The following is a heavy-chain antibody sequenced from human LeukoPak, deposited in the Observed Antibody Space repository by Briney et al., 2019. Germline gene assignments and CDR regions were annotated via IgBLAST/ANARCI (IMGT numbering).Heavy chain of an antibody. V-gene: IGHV4-30-2*01. J-gene: IGHJ4*02. CDR3: ARHGRGPNTHFDS. Sequence: SETLSLTCAVSGGSISSGGYSWSWIRQPPGKGLEWIGYIYHSGSTYYNPSLKSRVTISVDRSKNQFSLKLSSVTAADTAVYYCARHGRGPNTHFDSWGQGTLVTVSS. CDR2: IYHSGST. CDR1: GGSISSGGYS. D-gene: IGHD3-10*01.